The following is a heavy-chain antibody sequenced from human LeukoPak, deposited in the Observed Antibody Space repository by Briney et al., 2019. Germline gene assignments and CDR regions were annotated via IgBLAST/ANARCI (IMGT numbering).Heavy chain of an antibody. CDR1: GYTFTSYG. CDR3: ARVLYYYDSSGRIGAFDI. J-gene: IGHJ3*02. V-gene: IGHV1-18*01. CDR2: ISAYNGNT. Sequence: ASVKVSCKASGYTFTSYGSSWVRQAPGQGLEWMGWISAYNGNTNYAQKLQGRVTMTTDTSTSTAYMELRSLRSDDTAVYYCARVLYYYDSSGRIGAFDIWGQGTMVTVSS. D-gene: IGHD3-22*01.